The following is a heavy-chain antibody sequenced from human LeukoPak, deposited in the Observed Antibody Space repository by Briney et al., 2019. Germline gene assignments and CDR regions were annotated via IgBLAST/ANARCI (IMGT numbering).Heavy chain of an antibody. V-gene: IGHV3-66*01. CDR3: ARDRGIAAAGTSGWFDP. D-gene: IGHD6-13*01. CDR2: IYSGGST. CDR1: GFTVSSNY. Sequence: GGSLRLSRAASGFTVSSNYMSWVRQAPGKGLEWVSVIYSGGSTYYADSVKGRFTISRDNAKNSLYLQMKSLRDEDTAVYYCARDRGIAAAGTSGWFDPWGQGTLVTVSS. J-gene: IGHJ5*02.